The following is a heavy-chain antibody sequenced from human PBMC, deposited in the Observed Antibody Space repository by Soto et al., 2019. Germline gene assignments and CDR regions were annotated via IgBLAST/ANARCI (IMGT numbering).Heavy chain of an antibody. V-gene: IGHV4-59*12. Sequence: SETLSLTCTFSGSSSIGYYWTWIRQSPERGLEWIGYIHYSGSANSNPSLNRRLTMSVDRSKSQFSMKLASVIAAATAVYYCARWVGGRGLNWFDPWGQGTLVTASS. CDR1: GSSSIGYY. CDR3: ARWVGGRGLNWFDP. J-gene: IGHJ5*02. CDR2: IHYSGSA. D-gene: IGHD1-26*01.